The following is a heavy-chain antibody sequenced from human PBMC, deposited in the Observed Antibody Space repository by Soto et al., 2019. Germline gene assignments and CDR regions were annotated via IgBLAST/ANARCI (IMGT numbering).Heavy chain of an antibody. V-gene: IGHV3-74*03. J-gene: IGHJ5*02. CDR2: INSDGSIT. CDR1: GFTFSTYW. CDR3: ARVATGSYSWRES. Sequence: EVQLEESGGDLVQPGGSLRLSCAASGFTFSTYWMHWVRQAPGKGLVWVSRINSDGSITTYGDSVKGRFTISRDNSKNTLYLQMNSLRAEDTAVYYCARVATGSYSWRESWGQGTLVTVSS. D-gene: IGHD1-26*01.